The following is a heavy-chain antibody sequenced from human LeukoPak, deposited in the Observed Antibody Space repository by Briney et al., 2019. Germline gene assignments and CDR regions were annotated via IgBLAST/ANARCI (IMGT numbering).Heavy chain of an antibody. D-gene: IGHD2-15*01. CDR1: GFTFSSYE. CDR2: ISSSGSTI. J-gene: IGHJ3*02. Sequence: PGGSLRLSCAASGFTFSSYEMSWVRQAPGKGLEWVSHISSSGSTIYYADSVKGRFTISRDNAKNSLYLQMNSLRAEDTAVCHCARVRWYAFDIWGQGTMVTVSS. CDR3: ARVRWYAFDI. V-gene: IGHV3-48*03.